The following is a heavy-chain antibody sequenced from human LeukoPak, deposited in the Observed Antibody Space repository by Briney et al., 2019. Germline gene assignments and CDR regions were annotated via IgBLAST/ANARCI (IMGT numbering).Heavy chain of an antibody. CDR1: GVIFSDYF. CDR3: AGGLMGAVAGSPFDY. D-gene: IGHD6-19*01. J-gene: IGHJ4*02. Sequence: PGGSLRLSCAASGVIFSDYFMSWIRQAPGKGLEWVSYISNTGTTIYYADSVKGRFTISRDNTKSSLYLQMNSLRAEDTAIYYCAGGLMGAVAGSPFDYWGQGTLVIVSS. CDR2: ISNTGTTI. V-gene: IGHV3-11*01.